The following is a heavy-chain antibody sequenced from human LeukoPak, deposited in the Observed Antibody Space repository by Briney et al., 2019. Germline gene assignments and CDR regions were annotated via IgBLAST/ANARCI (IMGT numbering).Heavy chain of an antibody. D-gene: IGHD2-2*01. CDR2: ISSSSSYI. V-gene: IGHV3-21*01. Sequence: PGGSLRLSCEASGFTFSNYWMSWVRQAPGKGLEWVSSISSSSSYIYYADSVKGRFTISRDNAKNSLYLQMNSLRAEDTAVYYCARDDPIVVVPAATPLGYWGQGTLVTVSS. CDR1: GFTFSNYW. CDR3: ARDDPIVVVPAATPLGY. J-gene: IGHJ4*02.